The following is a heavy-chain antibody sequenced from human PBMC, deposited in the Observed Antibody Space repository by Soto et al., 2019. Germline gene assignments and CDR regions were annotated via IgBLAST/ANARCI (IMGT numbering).Heavy chain of an antibody. D-gene: IGHD7-27*01. Sequence: PGGSLRLSCAASGFTFSSYGMHWVRQAPGKGLEWVAVIWYDGSNKYYADSVKGRFTISRDNSKNTLYLQMNSLRAEDTAVYYCARDLTAYCYYGMDVWGQGTTVTVSS. CDR1: GFTFSSYG. J-gene: IGHJ6*02. V-gene: IGHV3-33*01. CDR2: IWYDGSNK. CDR3: ARDLTAYCYYGMDV.